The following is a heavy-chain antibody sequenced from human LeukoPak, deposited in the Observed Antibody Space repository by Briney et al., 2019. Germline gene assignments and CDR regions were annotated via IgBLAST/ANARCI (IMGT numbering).Heavy chain of an antibody. Sequence: PSETLSLTCAVYGGSFSGYYWSWIRQPPGKGLEWIGEINHSGSTNYNPSLKSRVTISVDTSKNQFSLKLSSVTAADTAVYYCARGRRIIRRGFDYWGQGTLVTVSS. CDR3: ARGRRIIRRGFDY. CDR2: INHSGST. J-gene: IGHJ4*02. V-gene: IGHV4-34*01. D-gene: IGHD1-14*01. CDR1: GGSFSGYY.